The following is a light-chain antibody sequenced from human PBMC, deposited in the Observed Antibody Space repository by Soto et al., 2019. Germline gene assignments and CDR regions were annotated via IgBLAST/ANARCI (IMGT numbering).Light chain of an antibody. CDR2: DAS. V-gene: IGKV3-11*01. Sequence: EIVLTQSPGTLSLSPGESATLSCRASQSFSSYLAWYQQRPGQAPRLLIYDASNRATGIPARFSGSGSGTDFTLTISSLEAEDFAIYYCQQRSNWPPITFGQGTRLETK. J-gene: IGKJ5*01. CDR1: QSFSSY. CDR3: QQRSNWPPIT.